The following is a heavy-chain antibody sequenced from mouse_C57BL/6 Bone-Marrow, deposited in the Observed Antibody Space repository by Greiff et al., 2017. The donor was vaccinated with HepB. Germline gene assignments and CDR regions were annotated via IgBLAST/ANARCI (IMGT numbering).Heavy chain of an antibody. Sequence: EVKLQESGGDLVKPGGSLKLSCAASGFTFSSYGMSWVRQTPDKRLEWVATISSGGSYTYYPDSVKGRFTISRDNAKNTLYLQMSSLKSEDTAMYYCASPSGTWYFDVWGTGTTVTVSS. CDR1: GFTFSSYG. D-gene: IGHD4-1*01. CDR2: ISSGGSYT. J-gene: IGHJ1*03. V-gene: IGHV5-6*01. CDR3: ASPSGTWYFDV.